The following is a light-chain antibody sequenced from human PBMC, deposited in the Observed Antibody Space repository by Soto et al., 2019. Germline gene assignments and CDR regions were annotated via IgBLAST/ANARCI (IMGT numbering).Light chain of an antibody. CDR1: QGINNW. Sequence: DIQMTQSPSSVSASIGDRVTITCRASQGINNWLAWYQQTPGKAPNLLIYATSTLQSGVPSRFSGSGSWTEFTLTISSLQPEDFATYYCQQANSFPHTVGGGTKVEIK. CDR3: QQANSFPHT. V-gene: IGKV1-12*01. CDR2: ATS. J-gene: IGKJ4*01.